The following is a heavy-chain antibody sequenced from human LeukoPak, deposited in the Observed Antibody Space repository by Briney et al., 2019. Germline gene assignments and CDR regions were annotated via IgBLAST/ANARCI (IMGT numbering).Heavy chain of an antibody. CDR3: ARDATYYYGSELFDY. Sequence: PGGSLRLSCAASGFTFSSYWMSWVRQAPGKGLEWVANIKQDGSEKYYVDSVKGRFTISRDNAKNSLYLQMNSLRAEDTAVYYCARDATYYYGSELFDYWGPGTLVTVSS. J-gene: IGHJ4*02. D-gene: IGHD3-10*01. CDR2: IKQDGSEK. CDR1: GFTFSSYW. V-gene: IGHV3-7*01.